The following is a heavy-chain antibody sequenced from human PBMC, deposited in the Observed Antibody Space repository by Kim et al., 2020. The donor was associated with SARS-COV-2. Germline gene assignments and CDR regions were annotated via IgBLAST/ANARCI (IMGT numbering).Heavy chain of an antibody. V-gene: IGHV4-34*01. Sequence: SETLSLTCAVYGGSFSGYYWSWIRQPPGKGLEWIGEIKHSGSTNYNPSLKSRVTISVDTSKNQFSLKLSSVTAADTAVYYCARRSGLLWFGEGLYNYYYG. CDR2: IKHSGST. CDR3: ARRSGLLWFGEGLYNYYYG. D-gene: IGHD3-10*01. J-gene: IGHJ6*01. CDR1: GGSFSGYY.